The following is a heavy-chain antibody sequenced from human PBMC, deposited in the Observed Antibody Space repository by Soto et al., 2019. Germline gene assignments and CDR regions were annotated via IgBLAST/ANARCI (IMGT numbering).Heavy chain of an antibody. CDR1: GFIFISYA. V-gene: IGHV3-30-3*01. J-gene: IGHJ4*02. D-gene: IGHD1-26*01. CDR2: ISYDGSNK. Sequence: GGSLRLSCAASGFIFISYAMHWVRQAPGKGLEWVAVISYDGSNKYYADSVKGRFTISRDNSKNTLYLQMDSLRAEDTAVYYCASGRSAIVGAKDYWGQGTLVTVSS. CDR3: ASGRSAIVGAKDY.